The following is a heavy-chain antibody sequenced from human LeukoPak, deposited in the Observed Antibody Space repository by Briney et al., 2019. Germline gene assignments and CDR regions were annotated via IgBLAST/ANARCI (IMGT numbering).Heavy chain of an antibody. CDR1: GFTFSNAW. Sequence: GGSLRLSCAASGFTFSNAWMNWVRQAPGEGLEWVANIKQDESEKDYVDSVKGRFTISRDNAKNSLYLQMNSLRPEDTALHYCASLKIRRIGNAFDIWGQGTMVTVSS. CDR3: ASLKIRRIGNAFDI. V-gene: IGHV3-7*01. J-gene: IGHJ3*02. CDR2: IKQDESEK. D-gene: IGHD1-1*01.